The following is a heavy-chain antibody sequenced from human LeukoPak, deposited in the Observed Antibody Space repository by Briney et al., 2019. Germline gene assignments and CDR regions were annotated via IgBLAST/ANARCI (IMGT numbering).Heavy chain of an antibody. D-gene: IGHD6-13*01. CDR2: IYHSGST. CDR3: ARLSQQLGDFDY. V-gene: IGHV4-38-2*01. J-gene: IGHJ4*02. Sequence: SETLSLTCAVSGYSISSGYYRGWIRQPPGKGLEWIGSIYHSGSTYYNPSLKSRVTISVDTSKNQFSPKLSSVTAADTAVYYCARLSQQLGDFDYWGQGTLVTVSS. CDR1: GYSISSGYY.